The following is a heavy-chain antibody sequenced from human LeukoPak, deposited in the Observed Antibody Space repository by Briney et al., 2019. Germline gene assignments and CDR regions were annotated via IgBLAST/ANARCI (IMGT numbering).Heavy chain of an antibody. CDR2: IYYSGST. Sequence: SETLSLTCTVSGGSISGYYWSWIRQPPGKGLEWIGYIYYSGSTNYNPSLKSRVTISVDTSKNQFSLKLSSVTAADTAVYYCARRAGSSWSSWDYWGQGTLVTVSS. V-gene: IGHV4-59*08. CDR3: ARRAGSSWSSWDY. CDR1: GGSISGYY. D-gene: IGHD6-13*01. J-gene: IGHJ4*02.